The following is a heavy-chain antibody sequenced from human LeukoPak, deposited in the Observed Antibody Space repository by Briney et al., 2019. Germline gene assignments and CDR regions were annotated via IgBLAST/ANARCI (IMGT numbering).Heavy chain of an antibody. CDR2: ISAYNGNT. Sequence: GASVKVSCKASGYTFTSYGISWVRQAPGQGLEWMGWISAYNGNTNYAQKLQGRVTMTTDTSTSTAYMELRSLRSDDTAVYYCARFVPNDYGGNDFDYWGQGTLVTVSS. CDR1: GYTFTSYG. CDR3: ARFVPNDYGGNDFDY. D-gene: IGHD4-23*01. J-gene: IGHJ4*02. V-gene: IGHV1-18*01.